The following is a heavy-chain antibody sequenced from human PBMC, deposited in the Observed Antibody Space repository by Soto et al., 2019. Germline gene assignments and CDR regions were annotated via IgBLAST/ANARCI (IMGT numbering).Heavy chain of an antibody. CDR3: ARNRWDKIFGVGIFWWFDP. V-gene: IGHV4-59*01. J-gene: IGHJ5*02. CDR1: GGSFSDNY. Sequence: QVQLQQSGPGLVRPSETLSLTCTVSGGSFSDNYWNWLRQSPGKGLEWIGDVYSSGRTNYNPSFGSRVTMAIDPAKNQFSLKLTSVNASDPAVYYCARNRWDKIFGVGIFWWFDPWGQG. CDR2: VYSSGRT. D-gene: IGHD3-3*01.